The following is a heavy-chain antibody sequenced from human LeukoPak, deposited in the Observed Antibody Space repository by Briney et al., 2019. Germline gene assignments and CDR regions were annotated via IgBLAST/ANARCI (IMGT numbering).Heavy chain of an antibody. CDR2: IYYSGST. D-gene: IGHD3-22*01. CDR1: GGSISSYY. Sequence: SETLSLTCTVSGGSISSYYWSWIRQPPGKGLEWIGYIYYSGSTNYNPSLKRRVTISVDTSKNQFSLKLSSVTAADTAVYYCAKPCYYDSSGYYPLDYWGQGTLVTVSS. CDR3: AKPCYYDSSGYYPLDY. V-gene: IGHV4-59*01. J-gene: IGHJ4*02.